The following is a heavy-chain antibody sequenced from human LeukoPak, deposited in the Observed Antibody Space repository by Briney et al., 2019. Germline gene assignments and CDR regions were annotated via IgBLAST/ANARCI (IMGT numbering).Heavy chain of an antibody. J-gene: IGHJ6*02. CDR3: AKDRGYSYGMDV. D-gene: IGHD5-18*01. CDR2: IWYDGSNK. V-gene: IGHV3-30*02. Sequence: AGGSLRLSCAASGFTFSSYGMHWVRQAPGKGLEWVAVIWYDGSNKYYADSVKGRFTISRDNSKNTLYLQMNSLRAEDTAVYYCAKDRGYSYGMDVWGQGTTVTVSS. CDR1: GFTFSSYG.